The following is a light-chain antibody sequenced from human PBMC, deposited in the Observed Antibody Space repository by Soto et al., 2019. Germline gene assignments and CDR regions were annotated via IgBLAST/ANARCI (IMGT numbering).Light chain of an antibody. CDR2: DAS. Sequence: EIVLTQSPATLSLSPGERATLSCRASQSVNIYLAWYQQKPGQAPRLLIYDASNRAAGIPARFSGSGAGTAFLLSISSLESEDFAIYYRQQRNNPPPIITFGHGTRL. V-gene: IGKV3-11*01. J-gene: IGKJ5*01. CDR1: QSVNIY. CDR3: QQRNNPPPIIT.